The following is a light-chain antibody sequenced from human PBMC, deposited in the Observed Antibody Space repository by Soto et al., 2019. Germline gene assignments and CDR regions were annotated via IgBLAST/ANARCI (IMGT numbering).Light chain of an antibody. CDR1: QSVSSN. CDR2: GAS. J-gene: IGKJ1*01. V-gene: IGKV3-15*01. CDR3: QQYGRSPGT. Sequence: MTPKPATRSGSGRARATSSCRASQSVSSNLAWYQQKPGQAPRLLIYGASTRATGIPARFSCSGSGTDFTLAISRLHPEDSAVHSCQQYGRSPGTFGEGTKVDIK.